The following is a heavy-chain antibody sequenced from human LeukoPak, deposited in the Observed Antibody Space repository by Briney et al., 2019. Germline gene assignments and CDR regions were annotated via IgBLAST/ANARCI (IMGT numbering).Heavy chain of an antibody. CDR3: ARGVILRFLEWLPPLYNWFDP. Sequence: PSETLSLTCAVYGGSFSGYYWSWIRQPPGKGLEWIGEINHSGSTNYNPSLKSRVTMSVDTSKNQFSLKLSSVTAADTAVYYCARGVILRFLEWLPPLYNWFDPWGQGTLVTVSS. J-gene: IGHJ5*02. D-gene: IGHD3-3*01. CDR2: INHSGST. V-gene: IGHV4-34*01. CDR1: GGSFSGYY.